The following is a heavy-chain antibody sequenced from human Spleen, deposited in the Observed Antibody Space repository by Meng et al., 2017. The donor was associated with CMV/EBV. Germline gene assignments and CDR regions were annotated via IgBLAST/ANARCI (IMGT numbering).Heavy chain of an antibody. D-gene: IGHD1-26*01. CDR3: ARPSGSYYPTDAFDI. CDR2: VIPILGTI. J-gene: IGHJ3*02. V-gene: IGHV1-69*05. Sequence: SVKASCKVSGDTFSYSGFSWMRQAPGQGLEWMGGVIPILGTITLAQKFQGRVTITTDESTSTAYMELNSLTSDDTTVYYCARPSGSYYPTDAFDIWGQGTMVTVSS. CDR1: GDTFSYSG.